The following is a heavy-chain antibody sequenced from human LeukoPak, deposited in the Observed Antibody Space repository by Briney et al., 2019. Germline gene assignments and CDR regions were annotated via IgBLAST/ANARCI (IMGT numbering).Heavy chain of an antibody. D-gene: IGHD4-17*01. CDR2: IYTSGST. CDR3: ARGNYDYGDYFYYYDMDV. Sequence: PSETLSLTCTVSGGSISSYYWSWIRQPAGKGVEWIGRIYTSGSTNYNPSLKSRVTMSVDTSKNQFSLKLSSVTAADTAVYYCARGNYDYGDYFYYYDMDVWGQGTTVTVSS. J-gene: IGHJ6*02. CDR1: GGSISSYY. V-gene: IGHV4-4*07.